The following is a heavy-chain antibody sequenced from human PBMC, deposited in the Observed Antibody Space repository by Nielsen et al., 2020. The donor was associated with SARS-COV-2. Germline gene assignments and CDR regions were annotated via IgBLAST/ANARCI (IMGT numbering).Heavy chain of an antibody. V-gene: IGHV3-74*01. CDR1: GFTFNTYW. CDR3: ARDLIGSYRVFEY. D-gene: IGHD1-26*01. J-gene: IGHJ4*02. Sequence: GGSLRLSCESSGFTFNTYWMHWVRQTPGKGLVWVSRINSDGSSTSYADPVKGRFTISRDDSKNMVYLQMNSLRAEDTAVYYCARDLIGSYRVFEYWGQGTLVTVSS. CDR2: INSDGSST.